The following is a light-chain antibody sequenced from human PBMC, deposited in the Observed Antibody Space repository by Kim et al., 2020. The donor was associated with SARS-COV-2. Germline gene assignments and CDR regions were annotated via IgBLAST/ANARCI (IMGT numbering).Light chain of an antibody. J-gene: IGKJ1*01. CDR3: QQSYSTPVT. V-gene: IGKV1-39*01. Sequence: DIQMTQSPSSLSASVGDRVTITCRASQSISNYLNWYQQKPGKAPKVLIYAASSLQSGVPSRFSGSGSGTDFTLTITSLQPEDFATYYCQQSYSTPVTFGQGTKLEI. CDR2: AAS. CDR1: QSISNY.